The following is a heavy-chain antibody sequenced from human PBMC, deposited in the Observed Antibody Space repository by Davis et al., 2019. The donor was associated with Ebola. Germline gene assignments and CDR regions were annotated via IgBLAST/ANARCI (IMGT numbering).Heavy chain of an antibody. CDR3: ASRPSILCTSTSCHEYNWFDP. V-gene: IGHV4-39*01. D-gene: IGHD2-2*01. Sequence: SETLSLTCTVSGGSILRSTYYWGWIRQPPGKGLEWIGSIYYSGSTYYNPSLKSRVTISVDTSKNQFSLKLSSVIAADTAVYYCASRPSILCTSTSCHEYNWFDPWGQGTLVTVSS. J-gene: IGHJ5*02. CDR1: GGSILRSTYY. CDR2: IYYSGST.